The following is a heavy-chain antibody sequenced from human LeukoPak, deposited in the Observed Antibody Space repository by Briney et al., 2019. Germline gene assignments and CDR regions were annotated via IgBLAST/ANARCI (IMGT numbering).Heavy chain of an antibody. D-gene: IGHD1-1*01. J-gene: IGHJ4*02. CDR2: VSGTGGST. CDR1: GFTFSNYA. V-gene: IGHV3-23*01. Sequence: GGSLRLSCAASGFTFSNYAMSWVRQAPGKGLEWVSSVSGTGGSTYYADSVKGRFTISRDNSNNTLFLQMNSLRAEDTAVYYCAKVRTGHYFDYWGQGTLVTVSS. CDR3: AKVRTGHYFDY.